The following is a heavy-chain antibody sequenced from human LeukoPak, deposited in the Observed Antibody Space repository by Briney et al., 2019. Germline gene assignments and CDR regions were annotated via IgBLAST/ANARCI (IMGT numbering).Heavy chain of an antibody. CDR1: GYTFTGYY. CDR2: INPNSGGT. CDR3: ARVRLVWGMETFDL. V-gene: IGHV1-2*02. Sequence: GASVKVSCKASGYTFTGYYMHWVRQAPGQGLEWMGWINPNSGGTTYAQKFQDRVTMTKDTSTSTAYMEMRSLRSDDTAIYYCARVRLVWGMETFDLWGQGTMVTVSS. J-gene: IGHJ3*01. D-gene: IGHD3-16*01.